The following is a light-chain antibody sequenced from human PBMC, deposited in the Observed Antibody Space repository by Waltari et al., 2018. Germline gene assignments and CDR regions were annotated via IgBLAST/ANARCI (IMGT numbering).Light chain of an antibody. CDR2: WAS. J-gene: IGKJ2*01. CDR3: QQYYSTPYT. Sequence: DIVMTQSPDSLAVSLGERATINCKSSQNVLYSSNNKNYLAWYQQKPGQSPNVLIYWASTRESGVPDRFSGSGSGTDFTLTISSLQAEDVAVYYCQQYYSTPYTFGQGTKLEIK. V-gene: IGKV4-1*01. CDR1: QNVLYSSNNKNY.